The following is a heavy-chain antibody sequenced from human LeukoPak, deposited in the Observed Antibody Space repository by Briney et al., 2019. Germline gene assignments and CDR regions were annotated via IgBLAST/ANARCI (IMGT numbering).Heavy chain of an antibody. CDR1: GGSISSYY. J-gene: IGHJ4*02. D-gene: IGHD1-26*01. Sequence: SETLSLTCTVSGGSISSYYWSWIRQPPGKGLEWIGYIYYSGSTNYNPSLKSRVTISVDTSKNQFSLKLSSVTAADTAVYYCARERVGATTGLDYWGQGTLVTVSS. CDR2: IYYSGST. V-gene: IGHV4-59*01. CDR3: ARERVGATTGLDY.